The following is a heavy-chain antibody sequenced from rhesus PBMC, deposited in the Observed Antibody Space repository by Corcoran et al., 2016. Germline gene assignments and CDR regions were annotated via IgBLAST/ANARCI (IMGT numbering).Heavy chain of an antibody. V-gene: IGHV4-173*01. J-gene: IGHJ4*01. D-gene: IGHD4-35*01. CDR1: GGSISSNY. CDR2: IAGRVGDT. Sequence: QVQLQESGPGLVKPSETLSLTCAVSGGSISSNYWSWIRQPPGKGLEWIGRIAGRVGDTASHPSLRSRVTISPDTSRNQFSLKLSSVTAADTAVYYCARPDYGNSVDYWGQGVLVTVSS. CDR3: ARPDYGNSVDY.